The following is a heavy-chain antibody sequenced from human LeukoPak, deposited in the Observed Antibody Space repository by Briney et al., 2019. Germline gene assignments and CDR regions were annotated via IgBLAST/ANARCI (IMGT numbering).Heavy chain of an antibody. CDR2: INWNGDNP. Sequence: GGSLRLSCEASGFTFEDYGMTWVRQRPGKGLEYVCEINWNGDNPVYENSLRGRFTISRDNAKNTLYLQMNSLRAEDTAVYYCAGGRDRSSLYFDSWGQGTLVTVSS. CDR3: AGGRDRSSLYFDS. CDR1: GFTFEDYG. V-gene: IGHV3-20*04. D-gene: IGHD5-24*01. J-gene: IGHJ4*02.